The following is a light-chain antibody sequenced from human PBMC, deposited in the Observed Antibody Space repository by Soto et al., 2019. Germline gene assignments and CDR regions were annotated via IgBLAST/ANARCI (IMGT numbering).Light chain of an antibody. J-gene: IGKJ1*01. CDR3: QQYHNSPLT. V-gene: IGKV3-20*01. CDR2: GAS. Sequence: EIMFAQWPATLALSPVEIATLSFSASQSVSSNYLAWYQQKPGQAPRVLIYGASSRTTGIPDRFSGSGSGTDFTLTISRLEPEDFAVYYCQQYHNSPLTFGQGIKVDI. CDR1: QSVSSNY.